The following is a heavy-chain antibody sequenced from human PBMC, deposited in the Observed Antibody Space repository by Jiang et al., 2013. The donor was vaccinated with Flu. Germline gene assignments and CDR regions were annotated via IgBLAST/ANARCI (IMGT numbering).Heavy chain of an antibody. CDR3: ARAIDVAAAGTIYFQH. J-gene: IGHJ1*01. Sequence: CAASGFTFSSYSMQWVRQXPGKGLEYIASISSNGGSTYHANSVKGRFTISRDNSKNTLYLQMGGVRAEDMAVYYCARAIDVAAAGTIYFQHWGQGTLVTVSS. D-gene: IGHD6-13*01. CDR2: ISSNGGST. V-gene: IGHV3-64*01. CDR1: GFTFSSYS.